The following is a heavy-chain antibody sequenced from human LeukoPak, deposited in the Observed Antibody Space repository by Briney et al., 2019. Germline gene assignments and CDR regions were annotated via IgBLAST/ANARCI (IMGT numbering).Heavy chain of an antibody. J-gene: IGHJ6*02. Sequence: ASEKVSCKASGYMFISYYMHCVPHAPGQGLECVGVINPRGGRTSYAQKFQGRVTVARDTSTSTVYMELSSLKSEDTAVDYCARDARVTRYYSYNGMDVWGQGTTVTVSS. V-gene: IGHV1-46*01. CDR2: INPRGGRT. CDR1: GYMFISYY. D-gene: IGHD2-21*02. CDR3: ARDARVTRYYSYNGMDV.